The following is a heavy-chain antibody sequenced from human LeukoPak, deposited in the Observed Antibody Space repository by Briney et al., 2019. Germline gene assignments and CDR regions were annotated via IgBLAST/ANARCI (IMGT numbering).Heavy chain of an antibody. V-gene: IGHV3-23*01. J-gene: IGHJ4*02. CDR2: VSGRDTST. CDR1: GFTFSNYA. D-gene: IGHD3-9*01. CDR3: AKWGDYDVLTGYYDSDY. Sequence: PGASLRLSCAASGFTFSNYAMSWVRLAPGKGLEWVSAVSGRDTSTYYTDSVKGRFTISRDNSKNTLYLQMNSLSAEDTAIYYYAKWGDYDVLTGYYDSDYWGQGTLVTVSS.